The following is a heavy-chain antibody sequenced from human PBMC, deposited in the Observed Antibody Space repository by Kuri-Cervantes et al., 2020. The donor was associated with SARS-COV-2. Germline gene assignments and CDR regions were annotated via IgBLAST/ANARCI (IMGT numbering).Heavy chain of an antibody. D-gene: IGHD5-18*01. CDR1: GYSFTSYG. V-gene: IGHV1-18*04. J-gene: IGHJ4*02. Sequence: ASVKVSCKASGYSFTSYGISWVRQAPGQGLEWMGWISTYNSNLKHAQKLQGRVTMTTDTSTSTAYMELRSLRSDDTAVYYCAREIQLWKPIDYWGQGTLVTVSS. CDR3: AREIQLWKPIDY. CDR2: ISTYNSNL.